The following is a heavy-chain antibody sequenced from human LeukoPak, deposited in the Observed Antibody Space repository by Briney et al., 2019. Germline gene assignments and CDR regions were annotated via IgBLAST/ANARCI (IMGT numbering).Heavy chain of an antibody. V-gene: IGHV1-69*13. J-gene: IGHJ4*02. CDR1: GGTFSSYA. Sequence: GASVKVSCKASGGTFSSYAISWVRQAPGQGLEWMGGIIPIFGTANYAQKFQGRVTITADESTSTAYMELSSLRSEDTAVYYCARDSPLKRSAYYDSSGYYFYPGRGSRVLFADWGQGTLVTVSS. D-gene: IGHD3-22*01. CDR2: IIPIFGTA. CDR3: ARDSPLKRSAYYDSSGYYFYPGRGSRVLFAD.